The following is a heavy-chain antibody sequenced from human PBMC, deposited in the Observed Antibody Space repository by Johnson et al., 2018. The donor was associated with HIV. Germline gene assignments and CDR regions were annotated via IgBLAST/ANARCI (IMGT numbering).Heavy chain of an antibody. CDR3: AKDPGRRDPHAFDI. D-gene: IGHD2-15*01. Sequence: QVQLVEYGGGVVQPGGSLRLSCAASGFTFSSYGMHWVRQAPGKGLEWVAFIRYDGSNKYYADSVKGRFTISRDNSKNTLYLQMNSLRAEDTAVYYCAKDPGRRDPHAFDIWGQGTMVTVSS. V-gene: IGHV3-30*02. CDR2: IRYDGSNK. J-gene: IGHJ3*02. CDR1: GFTFSSYG.